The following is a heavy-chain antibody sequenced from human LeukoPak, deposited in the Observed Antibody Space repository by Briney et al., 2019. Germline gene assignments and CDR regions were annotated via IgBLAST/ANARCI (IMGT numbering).Heavy chain of an antibody. V-gene: IGHV4-4*07. CDR3: ARDRGPYCGGDCFDAFDI. D-gene: IGHD2-21*02. CDR2: IYTTRST. CDR1: GGSISSYY. Sequence: SETLSLTCTVSGGSISSYYWSWIGQPAGKGLEWIGRIYTTRSTNYNPSLKSRVTMSVDTSKNQFSLKLSSVTAADTAVYYCARDRGPYCGGDCFDAFDIWGQGTMVTVSS. J-gene: IGHJ3*02.